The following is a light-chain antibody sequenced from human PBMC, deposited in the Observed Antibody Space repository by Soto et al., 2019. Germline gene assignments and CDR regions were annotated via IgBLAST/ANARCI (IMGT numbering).Light chain of an antibody. CDR2: DDR. CDR3: QVWGSYVV. J-gene: IGLJ2*01. CDR1: SIGGKS. Sequence: SYELTQPPSVSVAPGQTASLTCGGNSIGGKSVHWYQQKPGQAPVLVVYDDRRRPSGIPERFSGSNSGNTATLTISRVEVGDEADYYCQVWGSYVVFGGGTKVTVL. V-gene: IGLV3-21*02.